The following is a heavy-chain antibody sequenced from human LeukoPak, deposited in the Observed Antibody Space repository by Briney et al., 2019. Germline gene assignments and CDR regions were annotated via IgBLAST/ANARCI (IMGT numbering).Heavy chain of an antibody. J-gene: IGHJ3*02. V-gene: IGHV3-23*01. CDR3: AKGTVGYCSGGSCYGGRGGRAFDI. CDR2: ISGSGGST. Sequence: GGSLRLSCAASGFTFSSYAMSWVRQAPGKGLEWVSAISGSGGSTYYADSVKGRFTISRDNSKNTLYLQMNSLRAEDTAVYYCAKGTVGYCSGGSCYGGRGGRAFDIWGQGTMVTVSS. D-gene: IGHD2-15*01. CDR1: GFTFSSYA.